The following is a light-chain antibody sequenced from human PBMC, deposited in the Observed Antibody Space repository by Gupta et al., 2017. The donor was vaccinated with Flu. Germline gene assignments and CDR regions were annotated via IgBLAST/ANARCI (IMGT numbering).Light chain of an antibody. CDR2: QAS. CDR3: QHDSSYPWT. CDR1: QSFSSW. V-gene: IGKV1-5*03. Sequence: PSTLSASVGDRVTITCQASQSFSSWLAWYQQKPGKAPKLLIYQASTLESGVPSRFSGSGSGTEFTITISSLQPDDFATYYCQHDSSYPWTFGQGTKVEIK. J-gene: IGKJ1*01.